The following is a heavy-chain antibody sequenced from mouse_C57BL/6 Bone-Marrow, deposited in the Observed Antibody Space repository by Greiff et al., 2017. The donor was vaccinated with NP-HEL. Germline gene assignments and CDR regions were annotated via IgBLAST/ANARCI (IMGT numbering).Heavy chain of an antibody. Sequence: EVKVVESGGGLVKPGGSLKLSCAASGFTFSSYAMSWVRQTPEKRLEWVATISDGGSSTYYPDNVKGRFTISRDNAKNNLYLQMSHLKSEDTAMYYCARGPPSPYYAMDYWGQGTSVTVSS. V-gene: IGHV5-4*03. J-gene: IGHJ4*01. D-gene: IGHD2-10*02. CDR2: ISDGGSST. CDR1: GFTFSSYA. CDR3: ARGPPSPYYAMDY.